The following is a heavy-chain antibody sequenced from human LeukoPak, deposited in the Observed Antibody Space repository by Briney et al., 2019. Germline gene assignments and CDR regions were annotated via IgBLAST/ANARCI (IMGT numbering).Heavy chain of an antibody. J-gene: IGHJ3*02. D-gene: IGHD3-16*02. CDR3: ARDLDDYVWGSYRGPDAFDI. V-gene: IGHV3-21*01. Sequence: GGSLRLSCAGSGITFSTYSMNWVRQAPGKGLEWVSSISSGGSYIYYADSVKGRFTISRDNAKNSLYLQMNSLRAEDTAVYYCARDLDDYVWGSYRGPDAFDIWGQGTMVTVSS. CDR2: ISSGGSYI. CDR1: GITFSTYS.